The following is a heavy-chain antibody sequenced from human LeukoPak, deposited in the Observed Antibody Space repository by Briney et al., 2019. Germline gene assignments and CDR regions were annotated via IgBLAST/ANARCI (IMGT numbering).Heavy chain of an antibody. CDR2: INPNSGGT. V-gene: IGHV1-2*02. D-gene: IGHD3-22*01. J-gene: IGHJ4*02. CDR3: ARDLFDVAMIVVVNPDY. CDR1: GYTFTGYY. Sequence: ASVKVSCKASGYTFTGYYMHWVRQAPGQGLEWMGWINPNSGGTNYAQKFQGRVTMPRDTSISTAYMELSGLRSDDTAVYYCARDLFDVAMIVVVNPDYWGQGTLVTVSS.